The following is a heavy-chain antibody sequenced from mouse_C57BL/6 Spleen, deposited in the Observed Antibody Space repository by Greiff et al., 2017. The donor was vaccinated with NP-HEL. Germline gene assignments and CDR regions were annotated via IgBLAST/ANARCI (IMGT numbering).Heavy chain of an antibody. J-gene: IGHJ2*01. CDR2: INPNNGGT. Sequence: EVQLQQSGPELVKPGASVKISCKASGYTFTDYYMNWVKQSHGKSLEWIGDINPNNGGTSYNQKFKGKATLTVDKSSSTAYMELRSLTSEDSAVYYCARRWLQYYFDYWGQGTTLTVSS. V-gene: IGHV1-26*01. D-gene: IGHD2-2*01. CDR1: GYTFTDYY. CDR3: ARRWLQYYFDY.